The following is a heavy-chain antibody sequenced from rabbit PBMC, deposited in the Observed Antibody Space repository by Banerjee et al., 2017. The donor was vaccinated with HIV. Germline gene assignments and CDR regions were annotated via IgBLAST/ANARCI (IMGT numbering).Heavy chain of an antibody. V-gene: IGHV1S45*01. CDR2: IDIGSSGFT. J-gene: IGHJ4*01. D-gene: IGHD1-1*01. Sequence: QEQLEESGGGLVKPEGSLTVTCKASGFSFGDRDVMCWVRQAPGKGLEWIACIDIGSSGFTYFASWAKGRFTISKTSSTTVTLRMTSLTAADTATYFCARDLVGVIGWNFGWWGPGTLVTVS. CDR3: ARDLVGVIGWNFGW. CDR1: GFSFGDRDV.